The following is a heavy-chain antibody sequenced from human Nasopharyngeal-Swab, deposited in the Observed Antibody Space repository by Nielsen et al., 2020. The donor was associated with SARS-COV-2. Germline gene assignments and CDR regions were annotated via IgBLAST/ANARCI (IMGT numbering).Heavy chain of an antibody. CDR1: GFTFSSYG. D-gene: IGHD6-19*01. CDR3: AKDPKTYSSGWFPGY. Sequence: GGSLRLSCAASGFTFSSYGMHWVRQAPGKGLEWVAVKSYDGSNKYYADSVKGRFTISRDNSKNTLYLQMNSLRAEDTAVYYCAKDPKTYSSGWFPGYWGQGTLVTVSS. CDR2: KSYDGSNK. V-gene: IGHV3-30*18. J-gene: IGHJ4*02.